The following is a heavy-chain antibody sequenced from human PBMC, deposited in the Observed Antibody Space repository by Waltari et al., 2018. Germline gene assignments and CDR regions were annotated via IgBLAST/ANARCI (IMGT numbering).Heavy chain of an antibody. CDR3: ARIYGSGSYFDY. CDR2: IYYSGST. V-gene: IGHV4-39*01. J-gene: IGHJ4*02. CDR1: GGSISSSSYY. D-gene: IGHD3-10*01. Sequence: QLQLQESGPGLVKPSETLSLTCTVSGGSISSSSYYWGWIRQPPGKGLEWIGSIYYSGSTYYNPSLKSRVTISVDTSKNQFSLKLSSVTAADTAVYYCARIYGSGSYFDYWGQGTLVIVSS.